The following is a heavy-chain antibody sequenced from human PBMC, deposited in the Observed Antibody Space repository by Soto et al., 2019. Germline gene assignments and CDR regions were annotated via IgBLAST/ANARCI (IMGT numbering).Heavy chain of an antibody. Sequence: QVHLVQSGAEVKKPGSSVKVSCKVSGGTFNTYAISWVRQAPGQGLEWMGGIIPVFRAPDYAQKFQGRVTITADESARTAYMELKGLGSEDTAVYYCARDKGRPQLGWNYYYITDVWGQGTSVTVSS. CDR3: ARDKGRPQLGWNYYYITDV. CDR1: GGTFNTYA. D-gene: IGHD6-19*01. V-gene: IGHV1-69*12. J-gene: IGHJ6*02. CDR2: IIPVFRAP.